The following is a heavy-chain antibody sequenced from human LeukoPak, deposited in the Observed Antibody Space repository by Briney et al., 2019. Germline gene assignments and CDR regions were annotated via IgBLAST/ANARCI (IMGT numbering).Heavy chain of an antibody. CDR3: ARDYYYDSSGLGFVV. J-gene: IGHJ4*02. D-gene: IGHD3-22*01. CDR2: ISAYNGNT. V-gene: IGHV1-18*01. CDR1: GYTFTSYG. Sequence: GASVKVSCKASGYTFTSYGISWVRQAPGQGLEWMGWISAYNGNTNYAQKLQGRVTMTTDTSTSTAYMELRSLRSEDTAVYYCARDYYYDSSGLGFVVWGQGTLVTVSS.